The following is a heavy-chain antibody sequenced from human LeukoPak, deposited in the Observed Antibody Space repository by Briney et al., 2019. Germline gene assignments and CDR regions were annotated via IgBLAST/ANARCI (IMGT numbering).Heavy chain of an antibody. CDR3: ARDLMTTIGSPFDY. CDR2: INPNSGGT. V-gene: IGHV1-2*02. D-gene: IGHD5-24*01. Sequence: GASVKVSCKASGYTFTDYYMHWVRQAPGQGLEWMGWINPNSGGTNYAQNFQARVTMTRDTSISTAYMEVSRLTSDDTAVFYCARDLMTTIGSPFDYWGQGTLVTVSS. CDR1: GYTFTDYY. J-gene: IGHJ4*02.